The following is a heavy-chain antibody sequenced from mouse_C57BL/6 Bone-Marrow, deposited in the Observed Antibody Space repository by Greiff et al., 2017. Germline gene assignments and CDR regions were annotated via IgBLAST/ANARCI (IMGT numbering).Heavy chain of an antibody. V-gene: IGHV5-4*03. D-gene: IGHD2-4*01. CDR1: GFTFSSYA. Sequence: DVMLVESGGGLVKPGGSLKLSCAASGFTFSSYAMSWVRQTPEKRLEWVATISDGGSYTYYPDNVKGRFTISRDSAKNNLYLQMSHLKSEDTAMYYCARGSDDYAEGFDYWGQGTTLTVSS. CDR2: ISDGGSYT. CDR3: ARGSDDYAEGFDY. J-gene: IGHJ2*01.